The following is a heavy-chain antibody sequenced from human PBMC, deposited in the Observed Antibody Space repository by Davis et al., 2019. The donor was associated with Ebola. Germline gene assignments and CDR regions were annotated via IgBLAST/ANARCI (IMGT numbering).Heavy chain of an antibody. CDR2: MNPNSGNT. V-gene: IGHV1-8*02. Sequence: ASVKVSCKASGGTFSSYAINWVRQATGQGLEWMGWMNPNSGNTGYAQKFQGRVTMTRNTSISTAYMELSSLRSEDTAVYYCASSVDIVATIGFGYWGQGTLVTVSS. CDR1: GGTFSSYA. J-gene: IGHJ4*02. CDR3: ASSVDIVATIGFGY. D-gene: IGHD5-12*01.